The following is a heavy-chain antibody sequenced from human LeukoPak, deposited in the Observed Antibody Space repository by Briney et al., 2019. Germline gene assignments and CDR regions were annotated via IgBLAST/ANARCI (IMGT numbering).Heavy chain of an antibody. D-gene: IGHD2-15*01. CDR2: IKQDGSEK. CDR1: GFTFSSYW. CDR3: ARDNNIVVVVAAYYMDV. V-gene: IGHV3-7*01. J-gene: IGHJ6*03. Sequence: GGSLRLSCAASGFTFSSYWMSWVRQAPGKGLEWVANIKQDGSEKYYVNSVKGRFTISRDNAKNSLYMQMKSLRAEDTAVYYCARDNNIVVVVAAYYMDVWGKGTTVTVSS.